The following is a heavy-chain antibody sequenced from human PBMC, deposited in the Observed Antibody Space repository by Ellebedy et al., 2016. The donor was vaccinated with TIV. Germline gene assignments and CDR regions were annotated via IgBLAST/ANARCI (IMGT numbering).Heavy chain of an antibody. Sequence: PGGSLRLSCAASGLTFSSYSMNWVRQAPGKGLEWVSYISISGSPIHYADSVKGRFSISRDNVKNSLYLQMNSLRDEDTAVYYCARDENYGAEVIDYWGQGTLVTVSS. J-gene: IGHJ4*02. CDR3: ARDENYGAEVIDY. CDR1: GLTFSSYS. D-gene: IGHD4-17*01. CDR2: ISISGSPI. V-gene: IGHV3-48*02.